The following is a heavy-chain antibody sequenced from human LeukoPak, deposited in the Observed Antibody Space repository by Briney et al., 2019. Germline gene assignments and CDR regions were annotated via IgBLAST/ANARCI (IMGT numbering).Heavy chain of an antibody. Sequence: GGSLRLSCAASGFTFSSYNMNWVRQAPGKGLEWVSHISRSGTTIYYADSVEGRFTISRDNAKNSLYLQMNSLRAEDTAVYYCARDKLRYFDWLLDYWGQGTLVTVSS. CDR2: ISRSGTTI. D-gene: IGHD3-9*01. V-gene: IGHV3-48*04. J-gene: IGHJ4*02. CDR1: GFTFSSYN. CDR3: ARDKLRYFDWLLDY.